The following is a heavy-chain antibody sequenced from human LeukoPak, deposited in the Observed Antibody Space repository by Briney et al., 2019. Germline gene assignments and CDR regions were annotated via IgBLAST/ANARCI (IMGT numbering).Heavy chain of an antibody. CDR1: GLTFRTTW. CDR3: ATARNFRFEY. Sequence: GGSLRLSCATSGLTFRTTWTHWVRQAPGKGLMWVSRMNGEGTTIDYADSVKGRFTVSRDYAKNTLFLQMNNLRTEDTALYFCATARNFRFEYWGQGSLVIV. CDR2: MNGEGTTI. V-gene: IGHV3-74*01. D-gene: IGHD1-7*01. J-gene: IGHJ4*02.